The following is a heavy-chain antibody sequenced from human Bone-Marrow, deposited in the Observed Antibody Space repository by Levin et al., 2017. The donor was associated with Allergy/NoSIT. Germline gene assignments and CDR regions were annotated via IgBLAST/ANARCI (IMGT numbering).Heavy chain of an antibody. J-gene: IGHJ4*02. V-gene: IGHV3-30*18. Sequence: GGSLRLSCAASGFTFSSYGMHWVRQAPGKGLEWVAVISYDGSNKYYADSVKGRFTISRDNSKNTLYLQMNSLRAEDTAVYYCAKRLVGARGGVDYWGQGTLVTVSS. CDR1: GFTFSSYG. CDR2: ISYDGSNK. D-gene: IGHD1-26*01. CDR3: AKRLVGARGGVDY.